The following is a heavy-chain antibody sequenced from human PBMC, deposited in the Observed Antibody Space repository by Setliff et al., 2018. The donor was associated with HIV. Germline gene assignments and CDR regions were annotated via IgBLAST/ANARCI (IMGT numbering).Heavy chain of an antibody. CDR1: GDSFGDFY. V-gene: IGHV4-34*01. J-gene: IGHJ4*02. Sequence: PSETLSLTCAMYGDSFGDFYWNWIRQAPGKGLEWIVELNDGGHINYNPSLKSRVTISQDTSKRQFSLRMTSVTAADTAVYYCAIFFVTSVTTQDHCGQGTLVTVSS. CDR3: AIFFVTSVTTQDH. CDR2: LNDGGHI. D-gene: IGHD4-17*01.